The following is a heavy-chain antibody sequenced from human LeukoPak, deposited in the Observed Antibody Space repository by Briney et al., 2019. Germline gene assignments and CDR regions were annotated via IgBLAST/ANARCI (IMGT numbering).Heavy chain of an antibody. CDR2: ISSSGSTI. Sequence: KAGGSLRLACAASGFTFSDYYMSWIRQAPGKGLEWVSYISSSGSTIYYADSVKGRFTISRDNAKNSLYLQMNSLRAEDTAVYYCARDDSSGYPYGMDVWGQGTTVTVSS. V-gene: IGHV3-11*01. J-gene: IGHJ6*02. CDR3: ARDDSSGYPYGMDV. CDR1: GFTFSDYY. D-gene: IGHD3-22*01.